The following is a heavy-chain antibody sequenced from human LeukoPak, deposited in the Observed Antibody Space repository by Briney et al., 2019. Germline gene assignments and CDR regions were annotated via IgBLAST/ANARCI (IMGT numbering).Heavy chain of an antibody. J-gene: IGHJ4*02. CDR3: ARGVSGSGYYIDYYFDY. CDR2: IYTSGST. CDR1: GGALSGYY. V-gene: IGHV4-4*07. D-gene: IGHD3-3*01. Sequence: PSQTLSLTRTVSGGALSGYYCGCVRHPAGKGGGCIGRIYTSGSTNYNTSLKSRVTMSVDTSKNQFSLKLSSVTAAETAVYYCARGVSGSGYYIDYYFDYWGQGTMVTVSS.